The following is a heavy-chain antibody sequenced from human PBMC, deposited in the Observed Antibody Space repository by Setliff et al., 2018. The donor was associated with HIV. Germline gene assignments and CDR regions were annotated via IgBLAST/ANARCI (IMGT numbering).Heavy chain of an antibody. Sequence: ASVKVSCKASGYTFTSYGISWVRQAPGQGLEWMGWISAYNGNTNYAQKLQGRVTMTTDTSTSTAYMERRSLRSDDTAVYYCARDQVSLIAAAGTGEWAFDIWGQGTMVTVSS. D-gene: IGHD6-13*01. CDR3: ARDQVSLIAAAGTGEWAFDI. CDR1: GYTFTSYG. J-gene: IGHJ3*02. V-gene: IGHV1-18*01. CDR2: ISAYNGNT.